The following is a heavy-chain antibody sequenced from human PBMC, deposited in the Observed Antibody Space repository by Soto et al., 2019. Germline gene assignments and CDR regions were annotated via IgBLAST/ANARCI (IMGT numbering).Heavy chain of an antibody. CDR2: IYPGDSDT. J-gene: IGHJ5*02. CDR3: ARRARIGYDYSPPNWFDP. V-gene: IGHV5-51*01. CDR1: GYSFTSYW. D-gene: IGHD5-12*01. Sequence: PGESLKISCKGSGYSFTSYWIGWVRQMPGKGLEWMGIIYPGDSDTRYSPSFQGQVTISADKSISTAYLQWSSLKASDTAMYYCARRARIGYDYSPPNWFDPWGQGTLVTVSS.